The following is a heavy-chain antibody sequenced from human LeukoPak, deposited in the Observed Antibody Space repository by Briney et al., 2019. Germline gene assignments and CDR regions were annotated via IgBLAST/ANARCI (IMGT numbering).Heavy chain of an antibody. Sequence: ASVKVSCKASGYTFTANYIHWVRQAPGQGLEWVGRIHPKSGGANYAQKFQGRVTMTRDTSISTAYMELSRLRSDDTAVYYCATRDASNWGYYFDYWGQGTLVTVSS. J-gene: IGHJ4*02. CDR2: IHPKSGGA. CDR3: ATRDASNWGYYFDY. V-gene: IGHV1-2*06. D-gene: IGHD7-27*01. CDR1: GYTFTANY.